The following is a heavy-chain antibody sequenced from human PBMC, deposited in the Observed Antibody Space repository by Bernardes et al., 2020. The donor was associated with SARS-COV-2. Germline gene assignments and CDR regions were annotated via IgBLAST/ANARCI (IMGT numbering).Heavy chain of an antibody. Sequence: GGSLRLSCAASGFTFSSYAMSWVRQAPGKGLEWVSAISGSGGSPYYADSVKGRFTISRDNSKNTLYLQMNSLRAEDTAVYYCAKDFWSGYDETGFYYYYGMDVWGQGTTVTVSS. V-gene: IGHV3-23*01. J-gene: IGHJ6*02. CDR1: GFTFSSYA. CDR3: AKDFWSGYDETGFYYYYGMDV. D-gene: IGHD3-3*01. CDR2: ISGSGGSP.